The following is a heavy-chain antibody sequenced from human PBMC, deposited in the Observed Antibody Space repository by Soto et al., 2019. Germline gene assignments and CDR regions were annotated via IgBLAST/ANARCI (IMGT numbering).Heavy chain of an antibody. V-gene: IGHV4-4*07. CDR3: ARDSGSYYLGPY. J-gene: IGHJ4*01. Sequence: PSETLSLTCTVSGDSITNNYWSWIRQPAGKGLEWIGRIYSSGSTNYNPSLKSRVTMSVDKSKNKFSLKLSSVTAADTAVYYCARDSGSYYLGPYWGQGTLVTVSS. CDR2: IYSSGST. CDR1: GDSITNNY. D-gene: IGHD1-26*01.